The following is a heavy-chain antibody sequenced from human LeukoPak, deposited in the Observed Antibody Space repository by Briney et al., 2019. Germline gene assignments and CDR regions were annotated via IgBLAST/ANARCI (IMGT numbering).Heavy chain of an antibody. CDR1: GFTFSSHG. CDR2: ISYDGSNK. CDR3: AKDPTDTATSHYGDYFDY. Sequence: PGGSLRLSCTASGFTFSSHGMTWVRQAPGKGLEWVAVISYDGSNKYYADSVKGRFTSSRDNSKNTLYLQMNSLRAEDTAVYYCAKDPTDTATSHYGDYFDYWGQGTLVTVSS. D-gene: IGHD5-18*01. J-gene: IGHJ4*02. V-gene: IGHV3-30*18.